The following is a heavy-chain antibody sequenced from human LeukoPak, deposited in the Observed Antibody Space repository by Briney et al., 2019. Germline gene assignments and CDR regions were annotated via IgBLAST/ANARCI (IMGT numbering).Heavy chain of an antibody. V-gene: IGHV3-30-3*01. CDR3: ARDRRWIQLWSLSDY. CDR2: MSYDGSNK. CDR1: GFTFSSYA. D-gene: IGHD5-18*01. J-gene: IGHJ4*02. Sequence: PGRSLRLSCAASGFTFSSYAMHWVRQAPGKGLEWLAVMSYDGSNKYYADSVKGRFTISRDNSKNSLYLQMNSLRAEDTAVYYCARDRRWIQLWSLSDYWGQGTLVTVSS.